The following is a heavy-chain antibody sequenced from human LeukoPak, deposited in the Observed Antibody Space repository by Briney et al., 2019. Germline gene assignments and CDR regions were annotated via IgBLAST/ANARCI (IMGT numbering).Heavy chain of an antibody. CDR2: IWYDGSNK. CDR1: GFTFSSYG. CDR3: ARASIRYGSGSYYRRANWFDP. Sequence: PGGSLRLSCAASGFTFSSYGMHWVRQAPGKGLEWVAVIWYDGSNKYYADSVKGRFTISRDNSKNTLYLQMNSLRAEDTAVYYCARASIRYGSGSYYRRANWFDPWGQGTLVTVSS. V-gene: IGHV3-33*01. J-gene: IGHJ5*02. D-gene: IGHD3-10*01.